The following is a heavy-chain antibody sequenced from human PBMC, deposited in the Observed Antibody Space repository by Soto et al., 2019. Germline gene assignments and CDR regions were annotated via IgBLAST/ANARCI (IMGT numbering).Heavy chain of an antibody. J-gene: IGHJ6*03. CDR3: GLCSRNYFPQGAYCCVEV. CDR1: GDSIRSYY. Sequence: PSETLSLTCTVSGDSIRSYYWTWIRQSPGKGLEWIGYTFHTGNTNSNPSLKSRVTLSVDTSKNQVSLRLRSVTAADTAVYYCGLCSRNYFPQGAYCCVEVWNKATRVTVSS. V-gene: IGHV4-59*08. D-gene: IGHD2-2*01. CDR2: TFHTGNT.